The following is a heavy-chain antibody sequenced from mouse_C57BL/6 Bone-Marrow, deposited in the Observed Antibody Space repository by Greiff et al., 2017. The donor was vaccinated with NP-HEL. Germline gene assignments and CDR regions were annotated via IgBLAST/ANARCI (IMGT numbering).Heavy chain of an antibody. Sequence: QVQLQQPGTELVKPGASVKLSCKASGYTFTSYWMHWVKQRPGQGLEWIGNINPSNGGTNYNEKFKSKATLTVDKSSSTAYMQLSSLTSEDSAVYYCARSEYYGSSSHWYFDVWGTGTTVTVSS. CDR3: ARSEYYGSSSHWYFDV. J-gene: IGHJ1*03. V-gene: IGHV1-53*01. CDR2: INPSNGGT. CDR1: GYTFTSYW. D-gene: IGHD1-1*01.